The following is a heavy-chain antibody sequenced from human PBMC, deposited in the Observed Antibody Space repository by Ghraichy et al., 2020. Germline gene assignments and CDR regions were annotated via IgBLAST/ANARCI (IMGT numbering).Heavy chain of an antibody. V-gene: IGHV3-30*04. CDR1: GFTFSSYA. J-gene: IGHJ3*02. CDR3: ARDHDFYDAFDI. D-gene: IGHD3-3*01. CDR2: ISYDGSNK. Sequence: GGSLRLSCAASGFTFSSYAMHWVRQAPGKGLEWVAVISYDGSNKYYADSVKGRFTISRDNSKNTLYLQMNSLRAEDTAVYYCARDHDFYDAFDIWGQGTMVTVSS.